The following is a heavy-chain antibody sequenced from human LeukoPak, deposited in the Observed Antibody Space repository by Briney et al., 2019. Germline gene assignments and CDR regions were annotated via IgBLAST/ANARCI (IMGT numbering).Heavy chain of an antibody. V-gene: IGHV3-49*04. Sequence: GGSLRLSCTASGFTFGDYAMSWVRQAPGKGLEWVGSIRSKAYGGTTEYAASVKGRFTISRDDSKSIAYLQMNSLKTEDTAVYYCTRVGARGTFDIWGQGTMVTVSS. CDR1: GFTFGDYA. J-gene: IGHJ3*02. D-gene: IGHD1-26*01. CDR3: TRVGARGTFDI. CDR2: IRSKAYGGTT.